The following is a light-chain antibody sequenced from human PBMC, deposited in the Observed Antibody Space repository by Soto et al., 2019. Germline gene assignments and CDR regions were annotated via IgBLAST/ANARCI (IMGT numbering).Light chain of an antibody. CDR1: QGISSY. J-gene: IGKJ5*01. Sequence: DIQLTQSPSFLSASVGDRVTITCRASQGISSYLAWYQQKPGKAPKLLIYAASTLQSGVPSRFSGSGSGTEFPLTISSLQPEDFATYYCQQLNSYPITFGQGTQLEIK. CDR3: QQLNSYPIT. CDR2: AAS. V-gene: IGKV1-9*01.